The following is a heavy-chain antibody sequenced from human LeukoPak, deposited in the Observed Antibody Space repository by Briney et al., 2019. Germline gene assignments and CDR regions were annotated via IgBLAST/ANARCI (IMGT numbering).Heavy chain of an antibody. CDR1: GGSFSGYY. J-gene: IGHJ6*02. CDR3: AREVVAATGPRYYYYYGMDV. CDR2: INHSGST. V-gene: IGHV4-34*01. Sequence: MPSETLSLTCAVYGGSFSGYYWSWIRQPPGKGLEWIGEINHSGSTNYNPSLKSRVTISVDTSKNQFSLKLSSVTAADTAVYYCAREVVAATGPRYYYYYGMDVWGQGTTVTVSS. D-gene: IGHD2-15*01.